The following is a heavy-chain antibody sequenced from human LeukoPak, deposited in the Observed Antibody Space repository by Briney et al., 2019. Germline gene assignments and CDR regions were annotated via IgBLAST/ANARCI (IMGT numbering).Heavy chain of an antibody. J-gene: IGHJ4*02. CDR2: IYPSGST. CDR3: ARGDSSSSLFDY. Sequence: SETLSLTCTVSGVSISSYYWSWIRQPPGKGLEWIGYIYPSGSTYYNPSLKSRVTMSVDRSKNQFSLKLSSVTAADTAVYYCARGDSSSSLFDYWGQGTLVTVSS. CDR1: GVSISSYY. V-gene: IGHV4-4*09. D-gene: IGHD6-6*01.